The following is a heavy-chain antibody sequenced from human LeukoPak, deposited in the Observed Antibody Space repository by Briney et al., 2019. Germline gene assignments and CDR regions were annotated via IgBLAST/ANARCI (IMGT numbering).Heavy chain of an antibody. Sequence: GGSLRLSCVASGFTFSRNDMPWVRQAPGEGLEWLAHISYHGRDQDYADSVKGRFTISRDNSKNTLYLQMNSLRPEDTAVYYCANRKYFDYWGQGTLVTVSS. CDR3: ANRKYFDY. CDR1: GFTFSRND. V-gene: IGHV3-30*18. J-gene: IGHJ4*02. CDR2: ISYHGRDQ.